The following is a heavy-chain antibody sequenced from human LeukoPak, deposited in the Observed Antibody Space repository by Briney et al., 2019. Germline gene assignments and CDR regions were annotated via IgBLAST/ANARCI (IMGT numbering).Heavy chain of an antibody. CDR3: ARGGSNFRD. Sequence: PGRSLRLSCAASGFTFSSYGMHWVRQAPGKGLEWVAVIWYDGSNKYYADSVKGRFTVSRDNSKNTLYLQMNSLRAEDTAVYYCARGGSNFRDWGQGTLVTVSS. V-gene: IGHV3-33*01. J-gene: IGHJ4*02. D-gene: IGHD2-8*01. CDR1: GFTFSSYG. CDR2: IWYDGSNK.